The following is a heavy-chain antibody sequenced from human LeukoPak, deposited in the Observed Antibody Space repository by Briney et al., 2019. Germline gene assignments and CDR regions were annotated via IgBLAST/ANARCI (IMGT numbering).Heavy chain of an antibody. D-gene: IGHD2-2*01. V-gene: IGHV1-46*01. J-gene: IGHJ3*02. CDR3: AKDIGSSTRNTRKAFDI. CDR1: GYTFTSYY. Sequence: ASVKVSCKASGYTFTSYYMHWVRQAPGQGLEWMGIQGRVTMTRDTSTSTVYMELSSLRAEDTALYYCAKDIGSSTRNTRKAFDIWGQGTMVTVSS.